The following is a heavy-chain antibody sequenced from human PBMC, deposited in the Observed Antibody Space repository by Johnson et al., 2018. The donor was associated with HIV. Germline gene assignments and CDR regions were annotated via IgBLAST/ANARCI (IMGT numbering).Heavy chain of an antibody. J-gene: IGHJ3*02. CDR1: GFTFDDYA. D-gene: IGHD1-1*01. CDR2: ISWNGGST. Sequence: EVQLVESGGVVVQPGGSLRLSCAASGFTFDDYAMHWVRQAPGKGLEWVSLISWNGGSTGYADSVKGRFTISRDNSKNTLYLQMNSLRAEDTAVYYCAREARIGNTDDAFDMWGQGTMVTVSS. CDR3: AREARIGNTDDAFDM. V-gene: IGHV3-43D*04.